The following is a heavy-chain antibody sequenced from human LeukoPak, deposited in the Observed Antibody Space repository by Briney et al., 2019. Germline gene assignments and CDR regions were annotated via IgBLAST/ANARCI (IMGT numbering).Heavy chain of an antibody. V-gene: IGHV4-34*01. CDR3: ARGGYDYVRGDLDY. CDR1: GGSFSAYY. Sequence: SETLSLTCAVYGGSFSAYYWNWIRQAPGKGLEWIGEINHSGSTNYNPSLKSRATISGDTTKNQFSLKLSSVTAADTAMYYWARGGYDYVRGDLDYWGQETLVTVS. J-gene: IGHJ4*02. CDR2: INHSGST. D-gene: IGHD5-12*01.